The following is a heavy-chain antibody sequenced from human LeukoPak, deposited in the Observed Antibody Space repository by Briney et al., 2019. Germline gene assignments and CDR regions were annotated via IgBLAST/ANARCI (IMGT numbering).Heavy chain of an antibody. J-gene: IGHJ4*02. CDR2: IDINGDDT. V-gene: IGHV3-64D*09. CDR3: VKDLRGGGYYTSFDY. CDR1: GLTFSTYA. D-gene: IGHD3-10*01. Sequence: PGGSLRLSCSASGLTFSTYAMHWVRPAPGKGLEHVTTIDINGDDTSYADSVKGRFTISRDNSKRTLYLQMSSLRAEDTAVYYCVKDLRGGGYYTSFDYWGQGTLVTVSS.